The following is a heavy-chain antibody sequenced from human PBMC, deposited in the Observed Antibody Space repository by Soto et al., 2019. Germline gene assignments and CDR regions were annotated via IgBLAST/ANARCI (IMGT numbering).Heavy chain of an antibody. Sequence: EMQLVESGGGLVQPGGSLRLSCGASGFAFSTYSMNWVRQAPGKGLEWISYITSSSTTIFYAVSVKGRFTISRDNAKNSLYLQINSLRDEDTSVYYCERDNEIAGSFDPRGQGSLVTFSS. J-gene: IGHJ5*02. D-gene: IGHD6-13*01. V-gene: IGHV3-48*02. CDR3: ERDNEIAGSFDP. CDR1: GFAFSTYS. CDR2: ITSSSTTI.